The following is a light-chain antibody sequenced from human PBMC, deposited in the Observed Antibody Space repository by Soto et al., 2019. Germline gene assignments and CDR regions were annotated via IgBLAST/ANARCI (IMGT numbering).Light chain of an antibody. Sequence: IELAESPSTQTLSPGERATLSGRASQSVSSSYLAWYQQKPGQAPRLLIYGASSRATGIPDRFSGSGSGTDFTLTISRLEPEDFAVYYCQQYGSSLGVTFGGGTKVDIK. V-gene: IGKV3-20*01. CDR1: QSVSSSY. CDR3: QQYGSSLGVT. CDR2: GAS. J-gene: IGKJ4*01.